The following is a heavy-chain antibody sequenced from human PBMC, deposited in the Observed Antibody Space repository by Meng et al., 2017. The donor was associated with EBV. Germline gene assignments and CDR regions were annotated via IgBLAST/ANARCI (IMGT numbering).Heavy chain of an antibody. J-gene: IGHJ4*02. CDR1: GFSLSTRVVG. V-gene: IGHV2-5*02. Sequence: QITLKESGPTLVKPTQTLTLTCTFSGFSLSTRVVGVGWIRQPPGKALEWLALIYWDDDKRYSPSLKSRLTITKDTSKNQVVLTMTNMDPVDAATYYCAHIIAARPFDYWGQGTLVTVFS. CDR2: IYWDDDK. D-gene: IGHD6-6*01. CDR3: AHIIAARPFDY.